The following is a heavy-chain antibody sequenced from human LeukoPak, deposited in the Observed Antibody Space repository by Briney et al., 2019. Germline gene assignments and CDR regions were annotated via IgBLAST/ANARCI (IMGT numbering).Heavy chain of an antibody. CDR2: ISYDGTGQ. J-gene: IGHJ4*02. V-gene: IGHV3-30-3*01. D-gene: IGHD3-9*01. CDR1: GFTFSRYA. Sequence: QTGGSLRLSCAASGFTFSRYAMHWVRQAPGEGLEWVAVISYDGTGQFFADSVMGRFTISRDNSKDTLYLQMNSLRAEDTAVYFCARGSEIETGPFDYWGQGTLVTVSS. CDR3: ARGSEIETGPFDY.